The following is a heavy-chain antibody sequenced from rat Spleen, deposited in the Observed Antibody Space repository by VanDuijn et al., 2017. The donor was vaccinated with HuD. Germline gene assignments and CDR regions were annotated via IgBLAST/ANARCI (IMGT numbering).Heavy chain of an antibody. J-gene: IGHJ2*01. Sequence: EVQLVESGGGLVQPGRSLKLSCAASGFTFSDYYMAWVRQAPTKGLEWVATISSDGGRNFYRDSVKGRFTISRDNAKNSLYPQMDSLRSEDTATYYCARHGYNSYFDSWGQGVMVTVSS. CDR1: GFTFSDYY. D-gene: IGHD1-9*01. V-gene: IGHV5-29*01. CDR3: ARHGYNSYFDS. CDR2: ISSDGGRN.